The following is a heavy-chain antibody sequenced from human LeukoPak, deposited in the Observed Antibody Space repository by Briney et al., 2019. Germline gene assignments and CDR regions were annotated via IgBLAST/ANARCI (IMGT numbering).Heavy chain of an antibody. CDR2: ISSSSSYI. V-gene: IGHV3-21*01. CDR1: GFTFSSYW. Sequence: GGSLRLSCAASGFTFSSYWMSWVRQAPGKGLEWVSSISSSSSYIYYADSVKGRFTISRDNAKNSLYLQMNSLRAEDTAVYYCARERAGTDFDYWGQGTLVTVSS. J-gene: IGHJ4*02. CDR3: ARERAGTDFDY. D-gene: IGHD6-13*01.